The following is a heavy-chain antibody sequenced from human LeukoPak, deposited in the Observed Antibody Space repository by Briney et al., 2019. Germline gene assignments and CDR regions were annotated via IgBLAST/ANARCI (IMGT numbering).Heavy chain of an antibody. CDR2: INRNGGST. V-gene: IGHV3-20*04. J-gene: IGHJ3*02. CDR3: ARVSILIVPYYAFDI. Sequence: GGSLRLSCAASGFTFDNYGMSWVRQVPGKGLEWVSSINRNGGSTAYADSVKGRFTISRDNAKNSLYLQMNSLRAEDTAVYYCARVSILIVPYYAFDIWGQGTMVTVSS. D-gene: IGHD2/OR15-2a*01. CDR1: GFTFDNYG.